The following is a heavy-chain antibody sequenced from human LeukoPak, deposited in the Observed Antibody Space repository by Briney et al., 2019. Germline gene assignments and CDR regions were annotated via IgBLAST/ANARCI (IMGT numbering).Heavy chain of an antibody. CDR3: ARRSGWSPAWWFDP. D-gene: IGHD6-19*01. CDR2: IIPIFGTA. CDR1: GYTFTSYG. V-gene: IGHV1-69*13. J-gene: IGHJ5*02. Sequence: SVKVSCKASGYTFTSYGISWVRQAPGQGLEWMGGIIPIFGTANYAQKFQGRVTITADESTSTAYMELSSLRSEDTAVYYCARRSGWSPAWWFDPWGQGTLVTVSS.